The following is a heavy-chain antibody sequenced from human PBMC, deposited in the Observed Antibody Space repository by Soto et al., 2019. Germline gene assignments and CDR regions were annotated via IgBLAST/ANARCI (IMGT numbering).Heavy chain of an antibody. CDR3: ARFSPRYDDSSGYSSLDFDD. Sequence: ASVKVSCKASGYTFTSYYMHWVRQAPGQGLEWMGIINPSGGSTSYAQKFQGRVTMTRDTSTSTVYMELSSLRSEDTAVYYCARFSPRYDDSSGYSSLDFDDWGQGTLVTVSS. CDR1: GYTFTSYY. D-gene: IGHD3-22*01. V-gene: IGHV1-46*01. CDR2: INPSGGST. J-gene: IGHJ4*02.